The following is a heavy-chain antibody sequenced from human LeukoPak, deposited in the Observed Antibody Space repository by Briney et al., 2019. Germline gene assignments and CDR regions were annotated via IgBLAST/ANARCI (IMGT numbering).Heavy chain of an antibody. CDR2: IHYTGSI. Sequence: SETLSLTCTVSGGSISSDYWSWIRQPPGKGLEWIGYIHYTGSINYNPSPRGRVTISIDTSKNQFSLKLSSVTAADTAIYYCARDRLGLPVDYWGQGTLVTVSS. D-gene: IGHD5-18*01. J-gene: IGHJ4*02. CDR1: GGSISSDY. V-gene: IGHV4-59*01. CDR3: ARDRLGLPVDY.